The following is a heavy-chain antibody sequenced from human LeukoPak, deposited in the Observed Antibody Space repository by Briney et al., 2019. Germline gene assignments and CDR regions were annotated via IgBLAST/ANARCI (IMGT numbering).Heavy chain of an antibody. Sequence: PGGSLRLSCAASGFTFISYWMSWVRQAPGKGLEWVSYISSSGSTIYYADSVKGRFTISRDNAKNSLYLQMNSLRAEDTAVYYCARDNRGYYYGSGSYCDYWGQGTLVTVSS. V-gene: IGHV3-48*04. J-gene: IGHJ4*02. CDR1: GFTFISYW. CDR3: ARDNRGYYYGSGSYCDY. D-gene: IGHD3-10*01. CDR2: ISSSGSTI.